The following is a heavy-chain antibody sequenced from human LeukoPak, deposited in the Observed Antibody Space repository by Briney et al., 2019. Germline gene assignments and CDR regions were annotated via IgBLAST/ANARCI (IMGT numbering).Heavy chain of an antibody. D-gene: IGHD3-10*01. Sequence: ASVKVSCKASGYTFTGYYMHWVRQAPGQGLEWMGCINPNSGGTNYAQKFQGRVTMTRDTSISTAYMELSRLRSDDTAVYYCASGLITMVRGVIITFSDYWGQGTLVTVSS. J-gene: IGHJ4*02. CDR1: GYTFTGYY. CDR2: INPNSGGT. V-gene: IGHV1-2*02. CDR3: ASGLITMVRGVIITFSDY.